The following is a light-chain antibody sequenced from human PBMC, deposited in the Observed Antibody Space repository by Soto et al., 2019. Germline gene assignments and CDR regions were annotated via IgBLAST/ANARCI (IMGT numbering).Light chain of an antibody. Sequence: EIVLTQSPGTLSLSPGDRATLSCRASQSLSGNYLAWYQQKPGQSPRLLIYSASRRATDIPPRFSGSGSGTDFTLTITRLEPADFAVYFCQQYETFPRTFGQGTKVEVQ. CDR2: SAS. J-gene: IGKJ1*01. CDR3: QQYETFPRT. CDR1: QSLSGNY. V-gene: IGKV3-20*01.